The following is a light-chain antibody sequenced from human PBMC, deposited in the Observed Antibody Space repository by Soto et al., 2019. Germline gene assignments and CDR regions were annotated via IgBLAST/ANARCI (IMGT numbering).Light chain of an antibody. Sequence: QSVLTQPPSVSGAPGQRVTISCTGTASSIAARYDVHWYQQIPGKAPKLLIYGNNNRPSGVPDRFSASKSGTSASLAISGLQSEDEADYYCATWDDSLNAAVFGGGTQLTVL. CDR2: GNN. J-gene: IGLJ7*01. V-gene: IGLV1-40*01. CDR1: ASSIAARYD. CDR3: ATWDDSLNAAV.